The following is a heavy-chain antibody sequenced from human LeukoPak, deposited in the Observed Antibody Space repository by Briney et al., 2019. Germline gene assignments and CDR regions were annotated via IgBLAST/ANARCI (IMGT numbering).Heavy chain of an antibody. Sequence: GGSLRLSCSASGFTFSSYAMHWVRQAPGKGLEYVSAISSNGGSTYYADSVKGRFTTSRDNSKNTLFLQMNSLRTEDTAIYYCASLRFGSGSYYNDYWGQGTLVTVSS. V-gene: IGHV3-64*04. CDR1: GFTFSSYA. J-gene: IGHJ4*02. CDR3: ASLRFGSGSYYNDY. CDR2: ISSNGGST. D-gene: IGHD3-10*01.